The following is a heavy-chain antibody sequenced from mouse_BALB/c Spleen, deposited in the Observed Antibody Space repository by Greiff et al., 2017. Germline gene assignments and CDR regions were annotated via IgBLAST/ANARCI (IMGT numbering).Heavy chain of an antibody. CDR3: ATRSLLPYAMDY. J-gene: IGHJ4*01. D-gene: IGHD1-2*01. Sequence: EVQVVESGGGLVQPGGSRKLSCAASGFTFSSFGMHWVRQAPEKGLEWVAYISSGSSTIYYADTVKGRFTISRDNPKNTLFLQMTSLRSEDTAMYYCATRSLLPYAMDYWGQGTSVTVSS. V-gene: IGHV5-17*02. CDR2: ISSGSSTI. CDR1: GFTFSSFG.